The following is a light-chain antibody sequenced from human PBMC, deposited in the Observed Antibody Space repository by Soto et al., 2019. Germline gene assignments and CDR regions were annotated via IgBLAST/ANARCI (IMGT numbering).Light chain of an antibody. V-gene: IGKV3-15*01. CDR3: QKYHVSPLT. CDR2: VAS. Sequence: EIVMTQSPATLSVSPGERATLSCRASQSVSSNLAWYQQKPGQTPKLLIYVASTRATGIPARFSGSRSVTEFTLTISCLQSEDFAVYYCQKYHVSPLTFGGGTKVEFK. J-gene: IGKJ4*01. CDR1: QSVSSN.